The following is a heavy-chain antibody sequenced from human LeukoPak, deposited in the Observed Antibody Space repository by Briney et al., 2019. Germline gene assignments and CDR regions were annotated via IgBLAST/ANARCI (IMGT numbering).Heavy chain of an antibody. D-gene: IGHD3-16*01. J-gene: IGHJ2*01. V-gene: IGHV1-8*01. CDR1: GYTFTSYD. CDR2: MSPNSGNT. CDR3: TSGPPKWGFDL. Sequence: ASVKVSCKASGYTFTSYDINWVRQATGQGLEWMGWMSPNSGNTGYAQKFQGRVTMTRDTSISTAYMELNSLRSEDTAVYYCTSGPPKWGFDLWGRGTLVTVSS.